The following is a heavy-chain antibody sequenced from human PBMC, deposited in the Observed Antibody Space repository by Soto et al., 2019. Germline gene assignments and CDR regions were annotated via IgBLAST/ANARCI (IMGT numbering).Heavy chain of an antibody. J-gene: IGHJ6*02. D-gene: IGHD2-8*02. Sequence: PGGSLRLSCASSGVTFSTYAMTWVRQAPGKGLEGVSSISDSGGNTYYADSVKGRFTISRDNSKNTLYLQMNALRADDTAVYYCAKVISMPVSYWYGMDVWGQGTTVTVSS. CDR3: AKVISMPVSYWYGMDV. V-gene: IGHV3-23*01. CDR1: GVTFSTYA. CDR2: ISDSGGNT.